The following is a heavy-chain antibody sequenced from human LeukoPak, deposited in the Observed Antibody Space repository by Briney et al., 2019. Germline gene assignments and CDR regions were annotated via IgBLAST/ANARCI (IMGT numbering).Heavy chain of an antibody. CDR1: GFTFSSYS. V-gene: IGHV3-21*01. D-gene: IGHD3-16*01. CDR3: ARDSFMITFGEPDY. CDR2: ISSSSSYI. J-gene: IGHJ4*02. Sequence: GGSLRLSCAASGFTFSSYSMNWVRQAPGKGLEWVSSISSSSSYIYYADSVKGRFTISRDNAKNSLYLQMNSLRAEDTAVYYCARDSFMITFGEPDYWGQGTLVTVSS.